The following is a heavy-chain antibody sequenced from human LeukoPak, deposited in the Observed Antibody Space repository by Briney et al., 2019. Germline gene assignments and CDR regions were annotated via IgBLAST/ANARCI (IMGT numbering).Heavy chain of an antibody. CDR3: ARLSMVRGVLDY. D-gene: IGHD3-10*01. CDR1: GGTCSSYA. V-gene: IGHV1-69*05. Sequence: SVKVSCKASGGTCSSYAISWVRQAPGQGLEWMGRIIPIFGTANYAQKFQGRVTITTDESTSTAYMELSSLRSEDTAVYYCARLSMVRGVLDYWGQGTLVTVSS. J-gene: IGHJ4*02. CDR2: IIPIFGTA.